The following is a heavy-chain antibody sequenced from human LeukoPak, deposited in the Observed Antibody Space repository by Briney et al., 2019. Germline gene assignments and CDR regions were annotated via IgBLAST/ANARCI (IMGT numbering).Heavy chain of an antibody. V-gene: IGHV1-8*01. J-gene: IGHJ4*02. Sequence: ASVKASCKASGYTFTSYDINWVRQATGQGLEWMGWMNPNSGNTGYAQKFQGKVTMTRNTSISTAYMELSSLRSEDTAVYYCARTAQRLRXFDXLXXGGXXXXFDYXXXGXLVTVS. D-gene: IGHD3-9*01. CDR3: ARTAQRLRXFDXLXXGGXXXXFDY. CDR1: GYTFTSYD. CDR2: MNPNSGNT.